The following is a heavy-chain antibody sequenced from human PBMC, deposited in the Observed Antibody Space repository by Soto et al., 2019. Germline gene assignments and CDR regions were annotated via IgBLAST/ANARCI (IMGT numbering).Heavy chain of an antibody. Sequence: GMALEWIGEIYHSGSTNYNPSLKSRVTISIDTSKKQFSLKLSSVTAADTAVYYCSRGRRGHSDYDGWRYYYYGMDVWGQGTTVTVSS. D-gene: IGHD5-12*01. CDR3: SRGRRGHSDYDGWRYYYYGMDV. V-gene: IGHV4-34*01. J-gene: IGHJ6*02. CDR2: IYHSGST.